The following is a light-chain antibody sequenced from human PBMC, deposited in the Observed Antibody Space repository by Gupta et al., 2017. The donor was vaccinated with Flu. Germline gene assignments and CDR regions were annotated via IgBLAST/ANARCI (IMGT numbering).Light chain of an antibody. CDR1: QGLVSSDGNTY. J-gene: IGKJ1*01. CDR2: QVS. V-gene: IGKV2-30*01. Sequence: VTLGQPASISCRSSQGLVSSDGNTYVHWFQQRPGQSPRRLIYQVSYRDSGVPDRCSGSGSGTDFTRKISRVEDEDVGIYFCMQGAHGPWAFGQGTTVEIK. CDR3: MQGAHGPWA.